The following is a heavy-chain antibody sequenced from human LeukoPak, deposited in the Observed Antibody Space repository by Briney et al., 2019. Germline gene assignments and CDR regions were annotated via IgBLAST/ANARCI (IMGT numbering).Heavy chain of an antibody. Sequence: GGSLRLSCAASGFTFSSYAMSWVRQAPGKWLEWVSAISGSGGSTYYADSVKGRFTNSRDNSKNTLYLQMKSLRAEDTAVYYCAKDQAVTTSGAFDIWGQGTMVTVSS. V-gene: IGHV3-23*01. J-gene: IGHJ3*02. D-gene: IGHD4-17*01. CDR3: AKDQAVTTSGAFDI. CDR1: GFTFSSYA. CDR2: ISGSGGST.